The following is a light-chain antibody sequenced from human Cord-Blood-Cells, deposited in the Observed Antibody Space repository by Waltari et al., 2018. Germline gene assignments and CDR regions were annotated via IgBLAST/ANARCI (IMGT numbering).Light chain of an antibody. V-gene: IGLV2-14*01. J-gene: IGLJ2*01. CDR2: DVS. CDR1: SSDVGGYNY. Sequence: QSALTQPASVSGSPGQSITISCTGTSSDVGGYNYVSWYQQHPGKAPKLMIYDVSKRPSGVSNRFSGSKSGNTASLTISGLQAEDEADYYCSSYTSSSTSFGGGTKLTFL. CDR3: SSYTSSSTS.